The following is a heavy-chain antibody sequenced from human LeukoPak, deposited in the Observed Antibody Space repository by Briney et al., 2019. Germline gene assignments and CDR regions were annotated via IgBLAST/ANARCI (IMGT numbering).Heavy chain of an antibody. D-gene: IGHD3-3*01. Sequence: GGSLRLSCAASGFTFNSYAMNRGRQAPGKGLEWVSAISGSGGSTYYADSGKGRVTISRDNSKNTLYLQMKRLRAEDTAVYYCAKVLSGYYDRIFDYWGQGTLVHVSS. CDR2: ISGSGGST. V-gene: IGHV3-23*01. CDR1: GFTFNSYA. J-gene: IGHJ4*02. CDR3: AKVLSGYYDRIFDY.